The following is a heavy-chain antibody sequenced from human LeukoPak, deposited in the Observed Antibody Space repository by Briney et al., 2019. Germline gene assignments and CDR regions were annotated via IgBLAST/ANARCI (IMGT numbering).Heavy chain of an antibody. J-gene: IGHJ4*02. CDR1: GYTFTGYY. Sequence: LGASVKVSCKASGYTFTGYYMHWVRQAPGQGLEWMGWINPNSGGTNYAQKFQGRVTMTRDTSISTAYMELSRLRSDDTAVYYCARDLRGSYYSPAGYWGQGTLVTVSS. V-gene: IGHV1-2*03. CDR2: INPNSGGT. CDR3: ARDLRGSYYSPAGY. D-gene: IGHD1-26*01.